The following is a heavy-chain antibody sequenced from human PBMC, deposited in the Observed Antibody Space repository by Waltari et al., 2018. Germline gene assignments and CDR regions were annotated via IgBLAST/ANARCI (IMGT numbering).Heavy chain of an antibody. V-gene: IGHV4-59*08. Sequence: QVQLQESGPGLVKPSETLSLTCTVSGGSISSYYWSWIRQPPGKGLEWIGYIYYSGSTNYNPSLKSRVTRSVDTSKNQFSLKLSSVTAADTAVYYCVRFELGYCSSTSCHNWFDPWGQGTLVTVSS. CDR1: GGSISSYY. D-gene: IGHD2-2*01. CDR2: IYYSGST. J-gene: IGHJ5*02. CDR3: VRFELGYCSSTSCHNWFDP.